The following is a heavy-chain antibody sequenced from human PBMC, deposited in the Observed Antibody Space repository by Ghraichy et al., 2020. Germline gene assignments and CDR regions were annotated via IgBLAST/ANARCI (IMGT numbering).Heavy chain of an antibody. CDR2: ISGSGGNT. CDR3: AKEVTMIVVATYFDY. V-gene: IGHV3-23*01. CDR1: GFTFSSYA. D-gene: IGHD3-22*01. Sequence: GESLNISCAASGFTFSSYAMSWVRQAPGKGLEWVSAISGSGGNTYYADSVKGRFTISRDNSKNTLYLQMNSLRAEDTAVYYCAKEVTMIVVATYFDYWGQGTLVTVSS. J-gene: IGHJ4*02.